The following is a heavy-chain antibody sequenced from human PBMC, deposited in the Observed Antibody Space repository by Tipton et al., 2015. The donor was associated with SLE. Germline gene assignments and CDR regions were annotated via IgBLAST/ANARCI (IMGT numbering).Heavy chain of an antibody. CDR1: GGSITNTPYY. V-gene: IGHV4-39*07. CDR3: ARTLDALDI. Sequence: TLSLTCIVSGGSITNTPYYWGWIRQPPGKGLEWIGGVYTSGSPYYNPSLESRVVMSMDKSKNQFSLKLTAVTAADTAVYYCARTLDALDIWGQGTLVTVSS. CDR2: VYTSGSP. J-gene: IGHJ3*02.